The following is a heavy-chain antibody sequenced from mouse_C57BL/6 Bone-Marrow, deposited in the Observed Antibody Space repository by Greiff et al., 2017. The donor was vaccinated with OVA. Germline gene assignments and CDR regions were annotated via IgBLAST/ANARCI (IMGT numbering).Heavy chain of an antibody. Sequence: EVQLVESVAELVRPGASVKLSCTASGFTIKNTYMHWVKQRPEQGLEWIGRIDPANGNTKYAPKFQGKATITADTSSNTAYLQLSSLTSEDTAIYYCARPDLVHYDGAWFAYWGQGTLVTVSA. CDR3: ARPDLVHYDGAWFAY. CDR1: GFTIKNTY. D-gene: IGHD1-2*01. V-gene: IGHV14-3*01. J-gene: IGHJ3*01. CDR2: IDPANGNT.